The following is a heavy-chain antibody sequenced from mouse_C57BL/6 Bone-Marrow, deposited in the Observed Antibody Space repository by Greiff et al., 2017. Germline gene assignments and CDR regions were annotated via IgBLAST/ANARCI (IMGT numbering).Heavy chain of an antibody. J-gene: IGHJ1*03. Sequence: QVQLQQPGAELVKPGASVKMSCKASGYTFTSYWITWVKQRPGQGLEWIGDIYPGSGSTNYNEKFKSKATLTVVTSSSTAYMQLSSLTSEDSAVYYCAGGDYYDYDGDWYFDVWGTGTTVTVSS. CDR3: AGGDYYDYDGDWYFDV. V-gene: IGHV1-55*01. CDR1: GYTFTSYW. D-gene: IGHD2-4*01. CDR2: IYPGSGST.